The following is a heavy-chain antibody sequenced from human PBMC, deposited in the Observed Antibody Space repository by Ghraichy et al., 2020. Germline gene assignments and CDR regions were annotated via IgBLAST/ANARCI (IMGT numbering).Heavy chain of an antibody. CDR3: ARSGGYSSSWQIFDY. D-gene: IGHD6-13*01. J-gene: IGHJ4*02. CDR2: IYYSGST. CDR1: GGSISNYY. V-gene: IGHV4-59*01. Sequence: SETLSLTCTVSGGSISNYYWSWIRQPPGKGLEWIGYIYYSGSTNYNPSLKSRVTISVDTSKNQFSLKLSSVTAADTAVYYCARSGGYSSSWQIFDYWGQGTLVTVSS.